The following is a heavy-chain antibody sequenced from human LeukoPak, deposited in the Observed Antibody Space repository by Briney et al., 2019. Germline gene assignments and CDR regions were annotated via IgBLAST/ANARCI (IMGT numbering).Heavy chain of an antibody. J-gene: IGHJ3*02. CDR3: ARQGDYGDYEGAFDI. V-gene: IGHV4-34*01. D-gene: IGHD4-17*01. CDR2: INHSGST. CDR1: GFTFNTYT. Sequence: GSLRLSCAASGFTFNTYTMNWVRQPPGKGLEWIGEINHSGSTNYNPSLKSRVTISVDTSKNQFSLKLSSVTAADTAVYYCARQGDYGDYEGAFDIWGQGTMVTVSS.